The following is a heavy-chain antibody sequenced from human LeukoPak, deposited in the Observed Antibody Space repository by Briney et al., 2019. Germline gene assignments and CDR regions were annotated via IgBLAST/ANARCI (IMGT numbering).Heavy chain of an antibody. V-gene: IGHV1-69*01. CDR1: GGTFSSYA. J-gene: IGHJ4*02. CDR3: ARQGYSGHSQGAADY. D-gene: IGHD4-23*01. CDR2: IIPIFGTA. Sequence: SVKVSCKASGGTFSSYAISWVRQAPGQGLEWMGGIIPIFGTANYAQKFQGRVTTTADESTSTAYMELSSLRSEDTAVYYCARQGYSGHSQGAADYWGQGTLVTVSS.